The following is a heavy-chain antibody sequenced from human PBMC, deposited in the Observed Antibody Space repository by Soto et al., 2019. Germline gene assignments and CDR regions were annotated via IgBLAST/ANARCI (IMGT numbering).Heavy chain of an antibody. D-gene: IGHD6-6*01. J-gene: IGHJ4*02. V-gene: IGHV4-31*03. CDR3: ARIAPPEYSTGWYFDY. CDR2: IYFTGST. Sequence: SETLSLTCTVSGDSISSGGHYWSWIRQVPGKGLEWIGYIYFTGSTNYNPSLKSRVTMSVDTSKNQFSLYLSSVTAADTAVYNCARIAPPEYSTGWYFDYWGQGTLVTVSS. CDR1: GDSISSGGHY.